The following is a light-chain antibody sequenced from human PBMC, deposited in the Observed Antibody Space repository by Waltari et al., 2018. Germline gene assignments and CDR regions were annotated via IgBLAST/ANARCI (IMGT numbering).Light chain of an antibody. CDR1: RLRRYY. J-gene: IGLJ2*01. V-gene: IGLV3-19*01. Sequence: SSELTQDPAVSVALGQTVRITCQGDRLRRYYARWYQQRPGQAPILVLYGQDNRPSGIPDRFSGSTSGNTASLTITGAQAEDEADYYCLSRDTSSTRLFGGGTRLTV. CDR3: LSRDTSSTRL. CDR2: GQD.